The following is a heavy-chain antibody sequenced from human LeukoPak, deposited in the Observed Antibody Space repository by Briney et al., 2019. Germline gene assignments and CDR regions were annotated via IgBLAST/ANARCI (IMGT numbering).Heavy chain of an antibody. D-gene: IGHD2-2*02. J-gene: IGHJ5*02. V-gene: IGHV1-69*05. Sequence: VASVKVSCKASGGTFSSYAISWVRQAPGQGLEWMGGIIPIFGTANYAQKFQGRVTITTDESTSTAYMELSSLRSEDTAVYYCARDLTLYCSSTSCYNDPNWFDPWGQGTLVTVSS. CDR1: GGTFSSYA. CDR2: IIPIFGTA. CDR3: ARDLTLYCSSTSCYNDPNWFDP.